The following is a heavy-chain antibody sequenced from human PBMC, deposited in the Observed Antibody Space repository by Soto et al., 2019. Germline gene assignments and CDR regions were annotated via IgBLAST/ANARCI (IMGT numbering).Heavy chain of an antibody. CDR3: ARKGHYGDLDY. J-gene: IGHJ4*02. Sequence: QVQLQQWGAGLLKPSETLSLTCAVYGGSFSGYYWSWIRQPPGKGLEWIGEINHSGSTNYNPSLKSRVTISVDTSKNQFSLKLSSVTAADTAVYCCARKGHYGDLDYWGQGTLVTVSS. D-gene: IGHD4-17*01. V-gene: IGHV4-34*01. CDR1: GGSFSGYY. CDR2: INHSGST.